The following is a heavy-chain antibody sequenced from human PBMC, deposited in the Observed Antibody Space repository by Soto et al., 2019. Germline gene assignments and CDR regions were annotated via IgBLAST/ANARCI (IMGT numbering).Heavy chain of an antibody. Sequence: QLQLQESGPGLVKPSETLSLTCTVSGGSISSISYYWGWIRQPPGKGLAWIGSIYYSGSTYYNPSLKIRVTISVDTSKNQVSLTLSSVHAADTAVYYCERHRTLLWFGESNWFDPWGQGTLVTVSS. CDR3: ERHRTLLWFGESNWFDP. V-gene: IGHV4-39*01. CDR1: GGSISSISYY. D-gene: IGHD3-10*01. J-gene: IGHJ5*02. CDR2: IYYSGST.